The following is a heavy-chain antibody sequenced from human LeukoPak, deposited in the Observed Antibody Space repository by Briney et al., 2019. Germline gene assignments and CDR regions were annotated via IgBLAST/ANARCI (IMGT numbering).Heavy chain of an antibody. CDR3: AHKGRGSGSFTM. CDR1: GFSLSTTGVA. J-gene: IGHJ4*02. Sequence: SGPTLVQPTQTLTLTCTFSGFSLSTTGVAVGWIRQPPGKALDWLAVYYWNNDKSYSPSLKSRLTITKDSSKNQVVLIMTNMDPVDTATYYCAHKGRGSGSFTMWGQGTLVTVSS. D-gene: IGHD3-10*01. V-gene: IGHV2-5*01. CDR2: YYWNNDK.